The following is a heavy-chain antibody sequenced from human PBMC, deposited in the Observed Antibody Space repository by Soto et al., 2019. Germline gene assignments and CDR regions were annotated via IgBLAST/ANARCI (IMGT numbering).Heavy chain of an antibody. CDR1: GFTFSSYA. Sequence: GGSLRLSCAASGFTFSSYAMSWVRQAPGKGLEWVSAISGSGGSTYYADSVKGRFTISRDNSKNTLYLQMNSLRAEDTAVYYCAKAYDSSGYYFVMYYFDYWGQGTLVTVSS. D-gene: IGHD3-22*01. CDR3: AKAYDSSGYYFVMYYFDY. V-gene: IGHV3-23*01. J-gene: IGHJ4*02. CDR2: ISGSGGST.